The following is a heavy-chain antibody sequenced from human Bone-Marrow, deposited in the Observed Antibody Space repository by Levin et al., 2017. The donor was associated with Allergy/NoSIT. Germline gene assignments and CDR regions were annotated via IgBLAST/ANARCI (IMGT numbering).Heavy chain of an antibody. D-gene: IGHD5-24*01. CDR3: AKDRGSEMSTTFYDY. Sequence: GESLKISCAASGFTFSSYAMTWVRQAPGKGLEWVSALSNSGGSTYYADSVKGRFTISRDNSKNTLYLQMNSLRAEDTAVYFCAKDRGSEMSTTFYDYWGQGTLVTVSS. V-gene: IGHV3-23*01. CDR2: LSNSGGST. CDR1: GFTFSSYA. J-gene: IGHJ4*02.